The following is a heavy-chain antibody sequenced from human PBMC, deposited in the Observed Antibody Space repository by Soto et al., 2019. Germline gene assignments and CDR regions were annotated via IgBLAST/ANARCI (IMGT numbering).Heavy chain of an antibody. CDR2: INHSGST. CDR3: ARLRRLEGLRYYDSSGPIDY. Sequence: KASETLSLTCAVYGGSFSGYYWSWIRQPPGKGLEWIGEINHSGSTNYNPSLKSRVTISVDTSKNQFALKLSSVTAADTPVYYCARLRRLEGLRYYDSSGPIDYWGQGTLVTVSS. D-gene: IGHD3-22*01. J-gene: IGHJ4*02. CDR1: GGSFSGYY. V-gene: IGHV4-34*01.